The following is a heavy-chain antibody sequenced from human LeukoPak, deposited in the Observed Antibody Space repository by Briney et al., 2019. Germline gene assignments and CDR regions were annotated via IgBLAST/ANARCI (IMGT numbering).Heavy chain of an antibody. CDR2: INPNSGGT. CDR3: ARDGVVVVPAAILRYYYYMDV. J-gene: IGHJ6*03. Sequence: WASVKVSCKATGYTFTGYYMHWVRQAPGQGLEWMGWINPNSGGTNYAQKFQGWVTMTRDTSISTAYMELSRLRSDDTAVYYCARDGVVVVPAAILRYYYYMDVWGKGTTVTVSS. D-gene: IGHD2-2*01. V-gene: IGHV1-2*04. CDR1: GYTFTGYY.